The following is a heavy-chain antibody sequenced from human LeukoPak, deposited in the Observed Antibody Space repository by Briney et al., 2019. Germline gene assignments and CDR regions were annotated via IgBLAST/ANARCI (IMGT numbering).Heavy chain of an antibody. CDR2: IIPIFGTA. CDR3: ARGPTVTPWELLRSGEYFQH. Sequence: GASVKVSCKASGYTLTSYAISWVRQAPGQGLEWMGGIIPIFGTANYAQKFQGRVTITADESTSTAYMELSSLRSEDTAVYYCARGPTVTPWELLRSGEYFQHWGQGTLVTVSS. D-gene: IGHD1-26*01. J-gene: IGHJ1*01. CDR1: GYTLTSYA. V-gene: IGHV1-69*13.